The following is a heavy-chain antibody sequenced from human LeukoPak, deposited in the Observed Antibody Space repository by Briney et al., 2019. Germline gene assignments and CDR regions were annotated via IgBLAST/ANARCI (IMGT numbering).Heavy chain of an antibody. CDR2: IYYSGST. CDR3: AREVGDYGGY. Sequence: PPETLSLTCTVSGGSISSSSYYWGWIRQPPGKGLEWIGSIYYSGSTYYNPSLKSRVTISVDTSKNQFSLKLSSVTAADTAVYYCAREVGDYGGYWGQGTLVTVSS. CDR1: GGSISSSSYY. D-gene: IGHD1-26*01. J-gene: IGHJ4*02. V-gene: IGHV4-39*07.